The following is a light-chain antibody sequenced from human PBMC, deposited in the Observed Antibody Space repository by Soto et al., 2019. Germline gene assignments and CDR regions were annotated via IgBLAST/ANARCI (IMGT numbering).Light chain of an antibody. V-gene: IGLV1-44*01. J-gene: IGLJ2*01. CDR2: SNN. CDR3: AAWDDSLNGVV. CDR1: SSNIGGTT. Sequence: QAVLTQPPSASGTPGQRVTLSCSGSSSNIGGTTVNWYQQLPGTAPTLLIYSNNQRPSWVPDRFSGSKSSTSASLASSGLQAEDEADYYCAAWDDSLNGVVFDGGTKLTVL.